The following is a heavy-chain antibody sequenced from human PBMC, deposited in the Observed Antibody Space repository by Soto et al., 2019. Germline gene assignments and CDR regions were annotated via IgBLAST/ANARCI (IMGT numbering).Heavy chain of an antibody. Sequence: SETLSLTCNVSGASTTIYYWSWIRQSAGKGLEWIGRIYTTGNVNYNPSLRSRVTMSRDSSKNQLSLKLTSATAADTAVYYCVRDRLNWFDPWGQGVLVTVSS. CDR1: GASTTIYY. CDR3: VRDRLNWFDP. CDR2: IYTTGNV. J-gene: IGHJ5*02. V-gene: IGHV4-4*07.